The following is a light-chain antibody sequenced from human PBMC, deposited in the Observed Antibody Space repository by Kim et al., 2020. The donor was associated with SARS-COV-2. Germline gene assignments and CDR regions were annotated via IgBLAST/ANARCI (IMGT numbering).Light chain of an antibody. CDR3: QVWDSTTTV. CDR1: RLGHKY. CDR2: QDT. J-gene: IGLJ2*01. Sequence: SYELTQPPSVSVSPGQTASITCSGDRLGHKYVCWYRHKPGQSQEVVIYQDTQRPSGIPERFSGSNSGNTATLTISGTQDVDEADYYCQVWDSTTTVFGGGTHLSVL. V-gene: IGLV3-1*01.